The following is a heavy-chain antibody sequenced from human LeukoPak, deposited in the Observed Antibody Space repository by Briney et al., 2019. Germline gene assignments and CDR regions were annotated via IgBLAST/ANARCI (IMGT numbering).Heavy chain of an antibody. J-gene: IGHJ5*02. CDR1: GDSISSGGYY. V-gene: IGHV4-31*03. D-gene: IGHD2-2*01. CDR3: GRYCSSTSCYGYNWFDP. Sequence: SQTLSLACTGFGDSISSGGYYWSWIRQHPGKGLEWIGYIYYSGSTYYNPSLKSRVTISVDTSKNQFSLKLSSVTAADTAVYYCGRYCSSTSCYGYNWFDPWGQGTLVTVSS. CDR2: IYYSGST.